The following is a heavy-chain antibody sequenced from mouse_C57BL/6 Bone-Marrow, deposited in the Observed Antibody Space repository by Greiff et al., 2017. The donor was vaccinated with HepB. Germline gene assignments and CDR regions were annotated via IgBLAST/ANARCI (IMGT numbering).Heavy chain of an antibody. Sequence: EVQVVESGGDLVKPGGSLKLSCAASGFTFSSYGMSWVRQTPDKRLEWVATISSGGSYTYYPDSVKGRFTISRDNAKNTLYLQMSSLKSEDTAMYYCARTGGYDPWFAYWGQGTLVTVSA. CDR1: GFTFSSYG. D-gene: IGHD2-3*01. CDR3: ARTGGYDPWFAY. J-gene: IGHJ3*01. CDR2: ISSGGSYT. V-gene: IGHV5-6*01.